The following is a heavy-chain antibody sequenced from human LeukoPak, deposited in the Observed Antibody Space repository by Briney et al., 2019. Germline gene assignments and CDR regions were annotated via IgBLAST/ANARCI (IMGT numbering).Heavy chain of an antibody. V-gene: IGHV4-61*02. Sequence: PSETLSLTCTVSGGSISSGDYYWSWIRQPAGKGLEWIGRIYTSGSTNYNPSLKSRVTMSVDTSKNQFSLKLSSVTAADTAVYYCARNGVATLYYYYMDVWGKGTTVTVSS. CDR3: ARNGVATLYYYYMDV. J-gene: IGHJ6*03. D-gene: IGHD5-12*01. CDR2: IYTSGST. CDR1: GGSISSGDYY.